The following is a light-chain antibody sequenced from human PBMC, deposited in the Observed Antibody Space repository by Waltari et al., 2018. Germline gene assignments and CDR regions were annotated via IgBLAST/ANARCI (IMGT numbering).Light chain of an antibody. V-gene: IGKV1-39*01. J-gene: IGKJ2*01. CDR3: QQSYSIPCA. CDR1: QSISTY. Sequence: DIQMTQSPSSLSASVGDRVTITCRASQSISTYLNWYQVKPGKAPKLLISAASTLQGGVPSRFSGSGSRADFTLTISNLQPDDYATYYCQQSYSIPCAFGQGTKLEIK. CDR2: AAS.